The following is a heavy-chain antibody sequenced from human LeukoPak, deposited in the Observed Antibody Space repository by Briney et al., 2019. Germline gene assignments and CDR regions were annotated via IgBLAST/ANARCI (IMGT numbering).Heavy chain of an antibody. CDR3: ARDGTRFGELWNRQPFDY. V-gene: IGHV3-30*04. D-gene: IGHD3-10*01. CDR2: ISYDGSNK. J-gene: IGHJ4*02. Sequence: PGASLRLSCAASGFTFSSYAMHWVRQAPGKGLEWVAVISYDGSNKYYADSVKGRFTISRDNSKNTLYLQMNSLRAEDTAVYYCARDGTRFGELWNRQPFDYGGQGTLVTVSS. CDR1: GFTFSSYA.